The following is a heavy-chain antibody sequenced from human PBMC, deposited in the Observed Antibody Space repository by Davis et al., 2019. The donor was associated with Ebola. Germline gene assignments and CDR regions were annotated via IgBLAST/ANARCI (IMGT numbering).Heavy chain of an antibody. CDR2: IYSGGST. Sequence: GGSLRLSCPASGFTVSSNYMSWVRQAPGKGLEWVSVIYSGGSTYYADSVKGRFTISRDNSKNTLYLQMNSLRAEDTAVYYCARVPTVDWYFDLWGRGTLVTVSS. CDR1: GFTVSSNY. V-gene: IGHV3-53*01. J-gene: IGHJ2*01. D-gene: IGHD4-23*01. CDR3: ARVPTVDWYFDL.